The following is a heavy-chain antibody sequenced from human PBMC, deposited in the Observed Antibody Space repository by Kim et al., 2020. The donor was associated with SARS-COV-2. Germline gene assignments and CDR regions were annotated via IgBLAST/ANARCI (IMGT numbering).Heavy chain of an antibody. CDR1: GFTFSSYS. J-gene: IGHJ3*02. CDR3: ARGGRSKRGYCSSTSCFEAFDI. CDR2: ISSSSSYI. D-gene: IGHD2-2*03. Sequence: GGSLRLSCAASGFTFSSYSMNWVRQAPGKGLEWVSSISSSSSYIYYADSVKGRFTISRDNAKNSLYLQMNSLRAEDTAVYYCARGGRSKRGYCSSTSCFEAFDIWGQGTMVTVSS. V-gene: IGHV3-21*01.